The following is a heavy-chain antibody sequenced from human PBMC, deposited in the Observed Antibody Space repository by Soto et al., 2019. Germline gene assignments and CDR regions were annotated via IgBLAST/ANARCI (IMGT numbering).Heavy chain of an antibody. CDR2: IYYSGST. Sequence: PSETLSLTCTVSGGSISSGDYYWSWIRQPPGKGLEWIGYIYYSGSTYYNPSLKSRVTISVDTSKNQFSLKLSSVTAADTAVYYCARVVPGAEAWFGPWGQGTMVTVSS. CDR1: GGSISSGDYY. D-gene: IGHD2-2*01. J-gene: IGHJ5*02. CDR3: ARVVPGAEAWFGP. V-gene: IGHV4-30-4*01.